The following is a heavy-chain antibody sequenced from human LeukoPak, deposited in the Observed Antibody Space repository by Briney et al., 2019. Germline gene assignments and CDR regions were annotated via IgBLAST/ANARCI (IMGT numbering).Heavy chain of an antibody. D-gene: IGHD3-22*01. Sequence: KTSETLSLTCTVSGDSFSIYSWNWIRQPPGRGLEWIGYIHYSGGTNYNPSLKSRVTISTDTSKNQFFLNLTSVTAADTAVYYCARTRRPYSSGYYDLEYYFDYWGQGTLVTVSS. J-gene: IGHJ4*02. CDR2: IHYSGGT. V-gene: IGHV4-59*01. CDR3: ARTRRPYSSGYYDLEYYFDY. CDR1: GDSFSIYS.